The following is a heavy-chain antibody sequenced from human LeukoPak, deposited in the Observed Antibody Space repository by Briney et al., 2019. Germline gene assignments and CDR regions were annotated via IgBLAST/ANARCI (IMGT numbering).Heavy chain of an antibody. CDR2: ISWNSGSI. D-gene: IGHD6-6*01. V-gene: IGHV3-9*01. CDR1: GFTFDDYA. CDR3: AKDSEYSSSAVFDY. Sequence: RSLRLSCVASGFTFDDYAMHWVRRAPGKGLEWVSGISWNSGSIGYADSVKGRFTISRDNAKHSLYLQMNSLRAEDTALYYCAKDSEYSSSAVFDYWGQGTLVTVSS. J-gene: IGHJ4*02.